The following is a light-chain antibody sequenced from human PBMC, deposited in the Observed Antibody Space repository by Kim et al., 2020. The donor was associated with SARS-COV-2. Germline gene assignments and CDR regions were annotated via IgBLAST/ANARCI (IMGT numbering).Light chain of an antibody. V-gene: IGLV3-9*01. CDR2: RDS. CDR3: QVWDSSTGGV. Sequence: SYELTQPLSVSVALGQTARITCGGNNIGSKNVHWYQQKPGQAPVLVIYRDSNRPSGIPEGFSGSNSGNTATLTISRAQAGDEADYYCQVWDSSTGGVFGGGTQLTVL. J-gene: IGLJ2*01. CDR1: NIGSKN.